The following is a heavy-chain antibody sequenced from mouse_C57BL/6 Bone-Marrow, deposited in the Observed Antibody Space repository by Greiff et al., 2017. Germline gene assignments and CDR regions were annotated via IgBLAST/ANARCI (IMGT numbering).Heavy chain of an antibody. CDR1: GYNFTSYG. J-gene: IGHJ3*01. CDR3: ARPRALFAY. V-gene: IGHV1-81*01. CDR2: IYPRSGNT. Sequence: QVHVKQSGAELARPGASVKLSCKASGYNFTSYGISWVKQRTGQGLEWIGEIYPRSGNTYYNEKFKGKATLTADKSYSPAYMELRSLTSEDSAVSFCARPRALFAYWGQGTLVTVSA. D-gene: IGHD3-1*01.